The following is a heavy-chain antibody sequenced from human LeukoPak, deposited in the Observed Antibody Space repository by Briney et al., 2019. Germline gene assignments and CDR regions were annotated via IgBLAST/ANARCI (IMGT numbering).Heavy chain of an antibody. D-gene: IGHD6-19*01. Sequence: GGSLRLSCVASGFTFSSYAMSWVRQAPGKGLEWVSGISGSGGSTYYADSVKGRFTISRDNSKNTLFLQMSSLRAEDTAVYYCAKETYSSGWYPYFDYRGQGTLVTVSS. V-gene: IGHV3-23*01. CDR3: AKETYSSGWYPYFDY. CDR1: GFTFSSYA. J-gene: IGHJ4*02. CDR2: ISGSGGST.